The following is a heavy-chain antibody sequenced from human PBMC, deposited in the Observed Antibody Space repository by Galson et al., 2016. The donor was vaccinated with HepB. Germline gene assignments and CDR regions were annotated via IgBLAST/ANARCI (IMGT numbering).Heavy chain of an antibody. CDR1: GFTFSSYS. D-gene: IGHD2/OR15-2a*01. V-gene: IGHV3-21*04. J-gene: IGHJ4*02. CDR3: ARDFSFDIDH. Sequence: SLRLSCAASGFTFSSYSMNWVRQAPGKGLEWVSGISSSSDNKVYAESVKGRFTISRDNAKNSLYVQMNSLSAEDTAVYYCARDFSFDIDHWGQGTLVIVSS. CDR2: ISSSSDNK.